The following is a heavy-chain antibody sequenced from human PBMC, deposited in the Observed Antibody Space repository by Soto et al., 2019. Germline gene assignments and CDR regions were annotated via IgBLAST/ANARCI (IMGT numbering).Heavy chain of an antibody. CDR1: GHTFTGHH. CDR2: IDLDIGDT. J-gene: IGHJ4*02. Sequence: QVQLVQSGAEVKKPGASVKVSCKASGHTFTGHHMHWVRQAPGQGLEWMGLIDLDIGDTKYAQKFQGRVTSTSDTSITTAYMELRGRRSEDTAVYYCALEPTGTAGFDYWGQGTLVTVSS. D-gene: IGHD2-21*02. CDR3: ALEPTGTAGFDY. V-gene: IGHV1-2*02.